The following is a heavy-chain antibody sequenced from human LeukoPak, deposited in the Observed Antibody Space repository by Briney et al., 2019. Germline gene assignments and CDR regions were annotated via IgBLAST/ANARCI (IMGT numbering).Heavy chain of an antibody. D-gene: IGHD3-22*01. CDR2: ISSSGSTI. J-gene: IGHJ4*02. Sequence: GGSLRLSCAASGFTFSSYEMNWVRQAPGKGLEWVSYISSSGSTIYYADSVKGRFTISRDNAKNSLYLQMNSLRAEDTAVYYCARRGWRWQRGYYDSSGYYFDYWGQGTLVTVSS. V-gene: IGHV3-48*03. CDR3: ARRGWRWQRGYYDSSGYYFDY. CDR1: GFTFSSYE.